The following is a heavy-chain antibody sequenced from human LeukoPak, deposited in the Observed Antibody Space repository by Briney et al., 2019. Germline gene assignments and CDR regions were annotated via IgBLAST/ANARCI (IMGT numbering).Heavy chain of an antibody. J-gene: IGHJ4*02. CDR1: GGSISSYY. D-gene: IGHD3-16*01. CDR2: IYDIGST. CDR3: ARQPEYYDYVWGSYSSPYFDY. V-gene: IGHV4-59*12. Sequence: PLETLSLTCTVSGGSISSYYWSWIRQPPGKGLEWIGNIYDIGSTNYNPSLKSRVTISVDTSKNQFSLKLSSVTAADTAVYYCARQPEYYDYVWGSYSSPYFDYWGQGTLVTVSS.